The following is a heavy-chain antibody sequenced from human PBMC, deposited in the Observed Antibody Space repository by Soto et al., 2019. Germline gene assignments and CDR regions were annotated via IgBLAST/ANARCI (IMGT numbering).Heavy chain of an antibody. D-gene: IGHD6-19*01. CDR2: ISAYNGNT. V-gene: IGHV1-18*01. J-gene: IGHJ3*02. CDR3: ASNNYSSGWYSPSPGAFDI. CDR1: GYTFTSYG. Sequence: GASVKVSCKASGYTFTSYGISWVRQAPGQGLEWMGWISAYNGNTNYAQKLQGRVTMTTDTSTSTAYMELRSLRSDDTAVYYCASNNYSSGWYSPSPGAFDIWGQGTMVTVSS.